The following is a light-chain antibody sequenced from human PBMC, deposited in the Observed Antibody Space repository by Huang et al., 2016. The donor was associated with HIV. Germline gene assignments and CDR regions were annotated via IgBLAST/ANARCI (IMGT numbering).Light chain of an antibody. J-gene: IGKJ5*01. CDR3: QQRSTLIT. CDR2: DAF. Sequence: DIVLTQSPDTLSLSPGQRASLFCRASHQIGSSLAWYQHKPGQAPRLLIYDAFNRATDIAARFSGSGSGTDFTLTISSLKVEDFAFYYCQQRSTLITFGQGTRLE. V-gene: IGKV3-11*01. CDR1: HQIGSS.